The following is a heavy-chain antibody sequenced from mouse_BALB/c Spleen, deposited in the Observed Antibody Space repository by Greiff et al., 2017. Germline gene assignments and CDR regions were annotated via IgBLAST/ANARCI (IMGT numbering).Heavy chain of an antibody. V-gene: IGHV2-9*02. Sequence: VKLMESGPGLVAPSQSLSITCTVSGFSLTSYGVHWVRQPPGKGLEWLGVIWAGGSTNYNSALMSRLSISKDNSKSQVFLKMNSLQTDDTAMYYCAREGKYGNLYHAMDYWGQGTSVTVSS. CDR1: GFSLTSYG. CDR3: AREGKYGNLYHAMDY. D-gene: IGHD2-10*02. CDR2: IWAGGST. J-gene: IGHJ4*01.